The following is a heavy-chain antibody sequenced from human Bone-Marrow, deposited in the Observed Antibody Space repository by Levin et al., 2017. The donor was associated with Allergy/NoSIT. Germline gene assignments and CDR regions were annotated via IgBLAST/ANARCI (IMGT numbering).Heavy chain of an antibody. J-gene: IGHJ3*02. V-gene: IGHV4-39*01. CDR2: IHYSGNT. Sequence: PGGSLRLSCTVSGGSISMSTYYWGWVRQPPGKGLEWIGTIHYSGNTYYKPSLKSRVTLFVDTSKKQFSLKLSFVTAADTAVYYCARISPITTIRGLTPGAFDIWGQGTMVTVSS. D-gene: IGHD3-10*01. CDR3: ARISPITTIRGLTPGAFDI. CDR1: GGSISMSTYY.